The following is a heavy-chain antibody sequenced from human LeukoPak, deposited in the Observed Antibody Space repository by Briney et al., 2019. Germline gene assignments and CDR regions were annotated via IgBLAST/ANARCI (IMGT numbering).Heavy chain of an antibody. J-gene: IGHJ4*02. CDR2: IYHSGST. Sequence: SETLSLTCTVSGGSISTSSYYWGWIRQPPGKGLEWIGSIYHSGSTHYNPSLKSRVTISVDTSKNQFSLKLSSVTAADTAVYYCARVTGYYDFWSGYSKSNYFDYWGQGTLVTVSS. CDR3: ARVTGYYDFWSGYSKSNYFDY. CDR1: GGSISTSSYY. V-gene: IGHV4-39*07. D-gene: IGHD3-3*01.